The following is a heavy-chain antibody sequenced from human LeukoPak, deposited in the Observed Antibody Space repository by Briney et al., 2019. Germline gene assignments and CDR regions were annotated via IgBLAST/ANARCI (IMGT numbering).Heavy chain of an antibody. Sequence: SETLSLTCTVSGYSISSGYYWGWIRQPPGKGLEWIGSIYHSGSTYYNPSLKSRVTISVDTSKNQFSLKLSSVTAADTAVYYCARTLYSSSWYVDLDYWGQGTLVTVSS. V-gene: IGHV4-38-2*02. D-gene: IGHD6-13*01. CDR2: IYHSGST. J-gene: IGHJ4*02. CDR1: GYSISSGYY. CDR3: ARTLYSSSWYVDLDY.